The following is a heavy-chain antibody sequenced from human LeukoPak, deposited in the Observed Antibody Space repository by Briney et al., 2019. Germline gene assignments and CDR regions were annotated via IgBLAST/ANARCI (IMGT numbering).Heavy chain of an antibody. CDR2: IYYSGST. CDR1: GDSISGYY. D-gene: IGHD3-10*01. J-gene: IGHJ4*02. Sequence: PSETLSLTCTVSGDSISGYYWSWIRQPPGKGLEWIGYIYYSGSTNYDSSLKSRVTIQVDTSKSQFSLKLSSVTAADTAVYYCARTYGSKSNYYFDYWGQGTPVTVSS. V-gene: IGHV4-59*01. CDR3: ARTYGSKSNYYFDY.